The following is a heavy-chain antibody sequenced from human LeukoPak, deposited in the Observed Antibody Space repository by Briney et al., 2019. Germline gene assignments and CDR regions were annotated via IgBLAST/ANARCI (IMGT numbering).Heavy chain of an antibody. V-gene: IGHV3-21*01. J-gene: IGHJ4*02. CDR1: GFTFSSYS. D-gene: IGHD1-26*01. CDR3: ARDPRPGGSYVGRDY. CDR2: ISSSSSYI. Sequence: GGSLRLSCAASGFTFSSYSMNCVRQAPGKGLEWVSSISSSSSYIYYADSVKGRFTISRDNAKHSLYLQMHSPRAEDTAVYHCARDPRPGGSYVGRDYWGQGTLVTVSS.